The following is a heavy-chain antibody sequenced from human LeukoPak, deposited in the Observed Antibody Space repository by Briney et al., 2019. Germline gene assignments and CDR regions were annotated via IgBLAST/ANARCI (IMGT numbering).Heavy chain of an antibody. Sequence: SETLSLTCAVYGGSFSGYYWSWIRQPPGKGLEWIGEINHSGSTNYNPSLKSRVTKSVDTSKNQFSLKLSSVTAADTAVYYCARGLGDGYNYLTRAHDYWGQGTLVTVSS. D-gene: IGHD5-24*01. V-gene: IGHV4-34*01. CDR3: ARGLGDGYNYLTRAHDY. CDR2: INHSGST. CDR1: GGSFSGYY. J-gene: IGHJ4*02.